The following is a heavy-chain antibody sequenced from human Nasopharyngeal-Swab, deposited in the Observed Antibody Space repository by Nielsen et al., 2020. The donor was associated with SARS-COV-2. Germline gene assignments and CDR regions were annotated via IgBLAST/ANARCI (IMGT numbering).Heavy chain of an antibody. CDR2: ISSSSSYI. J-gene: IGHJ2*01. CDR1: GFTFSSYS. D-gene: IGHD6-19*01. V-gene: IGHV3-21*01. Sequence: GESLKIACAASGFTFSSYSMNWVRQAPGKGLEWVSSISSSSSYIYYADSAKGRFTISRDNSKNTLYLQMNSLRAEDTAVYYCARGSVAVAGSDWEFDIWGRGTLVTVSS. CDR3: ARGSVAVAGSDWEFDI.